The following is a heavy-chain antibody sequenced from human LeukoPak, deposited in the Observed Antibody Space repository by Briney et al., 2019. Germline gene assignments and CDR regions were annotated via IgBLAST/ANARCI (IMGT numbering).Heavy chain of an antibody. CDR2: ISAYNGNT. Sequence: ASVKVSCKASGYTFTSYGISWVRQAPGQGLERMGWISAYNGNTNYAQKLQGRVTMTTDTSTSTAYMELRSLRSDDTAVYYCARSREPYYDFWSGYYIFDYWGQGTLVTVSS. J-gene: IGHJ4*02. CDR1: GYTFTSYG. CDR3: ARSREPYYDFWSGYYIFDY. D-gene: IGHD3-3*01. V-gene: IGHV1-18*01.